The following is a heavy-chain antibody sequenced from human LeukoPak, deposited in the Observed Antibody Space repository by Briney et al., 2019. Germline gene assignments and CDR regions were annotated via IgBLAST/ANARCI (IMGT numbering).Heavy chain of an antibody. J-gene: IGHJ6*02. D-gene: IGHD4-17*01. CDR3: AKPLMTTVRPGYYYGMDV. CDR1: GFTFSSYA. Sequence: GGSLRLSCAASGFTFSSYAMSWVRQAPGKGLKWVSAISGSGGSTYYADSVEGRFTISRDNSKNTLYLQMNSLRAEDTAVYYCAKPLMTTVRPGYYYGMDVWGQGTTVTVSS. CDR2: ISGSGGST. V-gene: IGHV3-23*01.